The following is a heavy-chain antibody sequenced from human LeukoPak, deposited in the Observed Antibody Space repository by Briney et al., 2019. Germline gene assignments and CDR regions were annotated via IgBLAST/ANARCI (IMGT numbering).Heavy chain of an antibody. J-gene: IGHJ4*02. Sequence: GGSLRLSCAASEFTFSSYAMSWVRQAPGKGLKWVSTINANGLSTYYADSVKGRFTISRDNSKNTLYLQMNSLRAEDTAVYYCAKNGFGYSSSWTYYFDYWGQGTLVTVSS. CDR3: AKNGFGYSSSWTYYFDY. V-gene: IGHV3-23*01. CDR2: INANGLST. CDR1: EFTFSSYA. D-gene: IGHD6-13*01.